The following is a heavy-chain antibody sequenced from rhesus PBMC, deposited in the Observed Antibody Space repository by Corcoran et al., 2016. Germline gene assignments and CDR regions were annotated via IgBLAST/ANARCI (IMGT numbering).Heavy chain of an antibody. J-gene: IGHJ4*01. D-gene: IGHD6-13*01. V-gene: IGHV4-165*02. Sequence: QVQLQESGPGLVKPSETLSLTCAVSGGSISGYYWYWIRQPPGQGLGWIGIIGGSSGRPYSNPSLQRRVTISTDTSKNQFSLTLSSVTAADTAVYYCARNLWYSSWSHFDYWGQGVLVTVSS. CDR1: GGSISGYY. CDR2: IGGSSGRP. CDR3: ARNLWYSSWSHFDY.